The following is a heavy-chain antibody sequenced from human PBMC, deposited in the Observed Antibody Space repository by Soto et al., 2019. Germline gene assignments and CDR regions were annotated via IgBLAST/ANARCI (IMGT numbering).Heavy chain of an antibody. V-gene: IGHV3-7*04. CDR1: GFTFSRYW. CDR3: ARETYGDYFDY. D-gene: IGHD3-10*01. CDR2: IKQDGSER. J-gene: IGHJ4*02. Sequence: EVQLAESGGGLVQPGGSLRLSCAASGFTFSRYWMSWVRQAPGKGLEWVANIKQDGSERYYVDSVKGRFTISRDNAKHSLYLQMTSLRADDTAVYYCARETYGDYFDYWGQGALVTVSS.